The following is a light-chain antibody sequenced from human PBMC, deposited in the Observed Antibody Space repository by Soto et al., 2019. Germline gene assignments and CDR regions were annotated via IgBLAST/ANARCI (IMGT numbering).Light chain of an antibody. CDR1: QDIRSD. CDR2: AAS. CDR3: LQDYDFHRK. J-gene: IGKJ1*01. V-gene: IGKV1-6*01. Sequence: AIQMTQSPSSLPASVGDRVTITCRASQDIRSDLTWYQQKTGEAPKLLIYAASSLQSGVPSRFSGSGSGTAFTLTISSLQPEDFETYYFLQDYDFHRKLGQGTRLDIX.